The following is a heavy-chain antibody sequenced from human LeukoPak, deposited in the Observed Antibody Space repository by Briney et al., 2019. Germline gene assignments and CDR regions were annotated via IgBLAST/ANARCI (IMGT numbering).Heavy chain of an antibody. CDR1: GGSFSDYY. Sequence: PSETLSLTCAVYGGSFSDYYWSWIRQPPGKGLEWIEEINHSGSTNYNPSLKSRVTISVDTSKNQFSLKLSSVTAADTAVYYCARRGKIYYGSGSYNWFDPWGQGTLVTVSS. V-gene: IGHV4-34*01. J-gene: IGHJ5*02. D-gene: IGHD3-10*01. CDR3: ARRGKIYYGSGSYNWFDP. CDR2: INHSGST.